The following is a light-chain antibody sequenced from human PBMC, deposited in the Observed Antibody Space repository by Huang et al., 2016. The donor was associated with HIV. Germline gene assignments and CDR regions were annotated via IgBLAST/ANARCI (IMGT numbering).Light chain of an antibody. Sequence: DIVLTQSPLSLPVTPGEPDSISCRSSQNLLHSNGFHYLDWYLQKPGQSPQLLIYLVAHRASGVPDRFMGSGSGTDFTLKISRVEAEDVGVYYCMQALQTPWTFGQGTKVEIK. J-gene: IGKJ1*01. V-gene: IGKV2-28*01. CDR3: MQALQTPWT. CDR1: QNLLHSNGFHY. CDR2: LVA.